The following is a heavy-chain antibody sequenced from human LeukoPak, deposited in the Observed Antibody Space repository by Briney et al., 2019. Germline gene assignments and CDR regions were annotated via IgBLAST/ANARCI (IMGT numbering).Heavy chain of an antibody. J-gene: IGHJ6*04. Sequence: SETLSLTCTVSGGSISSYYWSWIRQPPGKGLEWIGYIYHSGSTNYNPSLKSRVTISVDTSKNQFSLKLSSVTAADTAVYYCAIPDRGSRLDVWGKGTTVTVSS. D-gene: IGHD3-10*01. CDR1: GGSISSYY. CDR3: AIPDRGSRLDV. V-gene: IGHV4-59*12. CDR2: IYHSGST.